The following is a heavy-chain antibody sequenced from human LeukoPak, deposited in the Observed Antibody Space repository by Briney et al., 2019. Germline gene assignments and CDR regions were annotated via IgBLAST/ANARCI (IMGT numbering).Heavy chain of an antibody. J-gene: IGHJ4*02. CDR3: AKDGSGAYYFDY. CDR2: ISGSGTRT. CDR1: GFTFSNAW. D-gene: IGHD3-10*01. Sequence: PGGSLRLSCAASGFTFSNAWMGWVRQAPGKGLEWVSGISGSGTRTYYADSVKGRFTISRDNSKNTLYLQVNSLRAEDAAVYYCAKDGSGAYYFDYWGQGTLVTVSS. V-gene: IGHV3-23*01.